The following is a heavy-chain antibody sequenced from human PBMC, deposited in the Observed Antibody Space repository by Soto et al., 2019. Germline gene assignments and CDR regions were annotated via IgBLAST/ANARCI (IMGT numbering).Heavy chain of an antibody. V-gene: IGHV3-30*18. CDR1: GFTFSTYG. CDR3: AKDLYASGSAPDH. J-gene: IGHJ4*02. CDR2: TSYEGSSK. D-gene: IGHD3-10*01. Sequence: PGGSLRLSCAASGFTFSTYGMHWVRQAPGKGLEWVAVTSYEGSSKHYADSVQGRFTISRDNSKNTLYLQMNSLRVGDTAVYYCAKDLYASGSAPDHWGQGTLVTVSS.